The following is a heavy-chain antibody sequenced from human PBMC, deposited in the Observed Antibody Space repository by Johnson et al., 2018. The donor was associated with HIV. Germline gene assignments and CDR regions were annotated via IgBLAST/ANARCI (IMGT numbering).Heavy chain of an antibody. D-gene: IGHD2-21*01. Sequence: VQLVESGGGLVQPGGSLRLSCAASGFTFSDYAMHWVRQAPGRGLEWVANIKHDGSRIQYMDSVKGRFTIARDNTGHLLFLQMNTLQAEDTAVYYCARDVSYRYDGDGWADAFDIWGQGTMVTVSS. V-gene: IGHV3-7*01. CDR2: IKHDGSRI. CDR1: GFTFSDYA. CDR3: ARDVSYRYDGDGWADAFDI. J-gene: IGHJ3*02.